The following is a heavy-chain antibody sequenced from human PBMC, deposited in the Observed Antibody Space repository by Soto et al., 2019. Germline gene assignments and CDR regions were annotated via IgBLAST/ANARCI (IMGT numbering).Heavy chain of an antibody. CDR3: AGCRYISGWYCYFDC. CDR2: MSSDGTNE. Sequence: WGSLGISCAPSRFTFTTYAMNWVRQAPGKGLELVALMSSDGTNEHYADSVRGRFTVSIDNSRNTLFLQMNNLRTDDTAVYYCAGCRYISGWYCYFDCWGLGTMFTVSS. V-gene: IGHV3-30-3*01. CDR1: RFTFTTYA. J-gene: IGHJ4*02. D-gene: IGHD6-19*01.